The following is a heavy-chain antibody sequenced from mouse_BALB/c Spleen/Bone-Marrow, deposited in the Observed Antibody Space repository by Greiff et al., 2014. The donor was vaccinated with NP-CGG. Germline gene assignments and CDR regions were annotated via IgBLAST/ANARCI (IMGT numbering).Heavy chain of an antibody. CDR1: GFNIKDTY. CDR2: IDPANGNT. V-gene: IGHV14-3*02. Sequence: DVQLQESGAELVKPGASVKLSCTASGFNIKDTYMHWVKQRPEQGLEWIGRIDPANGNTKYDPKFQGKATITADTSSNTAYLQLSSLTSEDTAVYYCATLTAGVDAMDYWGQGTSVTVSS. CDR3: ATLTAGVDAMDY. J-gene: IGHJ4*01. D-gene: IGHD1-1*01.